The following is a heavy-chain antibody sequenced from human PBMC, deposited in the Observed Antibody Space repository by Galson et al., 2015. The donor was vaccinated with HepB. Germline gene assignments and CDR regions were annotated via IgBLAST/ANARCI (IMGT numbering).Heavy chain of an antibody. CDR3: ARLSRVVVVPAAPHGMDV. V-gene: IGHV1-69*13. Sequence: SVKVSCKASGGTFSSYAISWVRQAPGQGLEWMGGIIPIFGTANYAQKFQGRVTITADESTSTAYMELSSLRSEDAAVYYCARLSRVVVVPAAPHGMDVWGQGTTVTVSS. CDR2: IIPIFGTA. CDR1: GGTFSSYA. D-gene: IGHD2-2*01. J-gene: IGHJ6*02.